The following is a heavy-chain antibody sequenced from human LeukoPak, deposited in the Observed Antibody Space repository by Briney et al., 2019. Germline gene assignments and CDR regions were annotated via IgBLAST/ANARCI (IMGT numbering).Heavy chain of an antibody. CDR3: ARQMDGSGSYYNGDAFDI. CDR1: GYSFTSYW. J-gene: IGHJ3*02. Sequence: GESLKISCKGSGYSFTSYWIGWVRQMPGKGLEWMGIIYPGDSDTRYSPSFQGQVTISADKSISTAYLQWSSLKASDTAMYYCARQMDGSGSYYNGDAFDIWGQGTMVTVSS. CDR2: IYPGDSDT. D-gene: IGHD3-10*01. V-gene: IGHV5-51*01.